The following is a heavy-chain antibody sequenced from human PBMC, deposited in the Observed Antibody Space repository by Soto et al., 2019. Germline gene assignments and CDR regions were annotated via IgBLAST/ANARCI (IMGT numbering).Heavy chain of an antibody. Sequence: PGESLKISCKGSGYSFTNFWIGWVRQMPGKGLEWMAIIYPGDSDTRYSPAFQGQVTISADKSISTAYLQWSSLKASDTAMYYCARQFKEGLLYFHHWGQGXLVTVYS. CDR2: IYPGDSDT. D-gene: IGHD4-17*01. CDR1: GYSFTNFW. V-gene: IGHV5-51*01. J-gene: IGHJ1*01. CDR3: ARQFKEGLLYFHH.